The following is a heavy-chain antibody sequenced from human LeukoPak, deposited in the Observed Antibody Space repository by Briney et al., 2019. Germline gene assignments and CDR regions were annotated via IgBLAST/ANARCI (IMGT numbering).Heavy chain of an antibody. D-gene: IGHD4-11*01. CDR1: GGTFSSYA. J-gene: IGHJ4*02. CDR3: ARVSDYSNYAPDY. CDR2: IIPIFGTA. V-gene: IGHV1-69*13. Sequence: SVKGSCKASGGTFSSYAVSWVRQAPGQGLEWMGGIIPIFGTANYAQKFQGRVTITADESTSTAYMELSSLRSEDTAVYYCARVSDYSNYAPDYWGQGTLVTVSS.